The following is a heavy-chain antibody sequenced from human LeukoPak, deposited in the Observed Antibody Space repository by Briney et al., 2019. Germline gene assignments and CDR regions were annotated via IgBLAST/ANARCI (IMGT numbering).Heavy chain of an antibody. CDR3: ARGALYSGYDRFDY. D-gene: IGHD5-12*01. CDR1: GGSISSYY. J-gene: IGHJ4*02. CDR2: IYTSGST. V-gene: IGHV4-4*07. Sequence: SETLSLTCTVSGGSISSYYWSWIRQPAGKGLEWIGRIYTSGSTNYNPSLKSRVTMSVDTSKNQFSLKLSSVTAADTAVYYCARGALYSGYDRFDYGGQGTLVTVSS.